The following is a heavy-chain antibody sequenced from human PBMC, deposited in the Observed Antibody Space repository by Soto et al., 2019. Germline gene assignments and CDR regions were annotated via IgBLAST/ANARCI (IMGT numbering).Heavy chain of an antibody. CDR2: ISSSSSYI. J-gene: IGHJ6*02. D-gene: IGHD6-6*01. CDR1: GFTFSSYS. V-gene: IGHV3-21*01. Sequence: VQLVESGGGLVKPGGSLRLSCAASGFTFSSYSMNWVRQAPGKGLEWVSSISSSSSYIYYADSVKGRFTISRDNAKNSLYLQMNSLRAEDTAVYYCARRRPARPVHPTGYYGMDVWGQGTTVTVSS. CDR3: ARRRPARPVHPTGYYGMDV.